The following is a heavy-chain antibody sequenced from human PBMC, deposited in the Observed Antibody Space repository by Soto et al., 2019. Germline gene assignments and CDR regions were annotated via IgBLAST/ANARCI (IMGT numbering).Heavy chain of an antibody. Sequence: GGSLRLSCAASGFTFSSYAMHWVRQAPGKGLEWMAVISYDGSNKYYADSVKGRFTISRDNSKNTLYLQMNSLRAEDTAVYYCARAPAGWVVHLDYWGQGTLVTVSS. CDR3: ARAPAGWVVHLDY. V-gene: IGHV3-30-3*01. CDR2: ISYDGSNK. J-gene: IGHJ4*02. CDR1: GFTFSSYA. D-gene: IGHD6-19*01.